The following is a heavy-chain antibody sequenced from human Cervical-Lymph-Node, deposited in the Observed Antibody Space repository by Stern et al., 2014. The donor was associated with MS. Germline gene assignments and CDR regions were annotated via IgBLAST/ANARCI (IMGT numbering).Heavy chain of an antibody. V-gene: IGHV1-69*01. Sequence: VQLVQSGAEVKKPGSSGKVSCKASAGTFSSYAISWVRQAPGQGLEWMGGIIPIFGTATYAQESQRRVTLTAHDYKSTDSMELSSLRSEDTAVYYCARAPYYYGPGSYYRGLDYWGQGTLVTVSS. D-gene: IGHD3-10*01. CDR2: IIPIFGTA. J-gene: IGHJ4*02. CDR3: ARAPYYYGPGSYYRGLDY. CDR1: AGTFSSYA.